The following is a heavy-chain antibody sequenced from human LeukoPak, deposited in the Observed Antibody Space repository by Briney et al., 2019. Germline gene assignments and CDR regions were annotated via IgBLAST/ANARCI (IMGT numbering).Heavy chain of an antibody. CDR3: ARVKAGYYYYMDV. J-gene: IGHJ6*03. CDR1: GFTYSSYG. D-gene: IGHD3-10*01. Sequence: GGSLRLSRAASGFTYSSYGMHWVRQAPGKGLEWVAFIRYDGSNKYYADSVKGRFTISRDNSKNTLYLQMNSLRAEDTAVYYCARVKAGYYYYMDVWGKGTTVTVSS. V-gene: IGHV3-30*02. CDR2: IRYDGSNK.